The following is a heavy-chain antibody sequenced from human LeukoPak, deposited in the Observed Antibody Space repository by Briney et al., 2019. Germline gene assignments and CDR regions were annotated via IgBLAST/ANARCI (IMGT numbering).Heavy chain of an antibody. D-gene: IGHD6-13*01. CDR2: IYYSGST. J-gene: IGHJ4*02. CDR3: ARDPRIAAAGIDY. Sequence: KSSETLSLTCTVSGGSISSSSYYWGWIRQPPGKGLEWIGSIYYSGSTYYNPSLKSRVTISVDTSKNQFSLKLSSVTAADTAVYYCARDPRIAAAGIDYWGQGTLVTVSS. V-gene: IGHV4-39*07. CDR1: GGSISSSSYY.